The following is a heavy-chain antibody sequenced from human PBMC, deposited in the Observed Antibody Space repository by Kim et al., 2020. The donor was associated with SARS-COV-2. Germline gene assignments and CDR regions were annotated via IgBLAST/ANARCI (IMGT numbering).Heavy chain of an antibody. CDR1: GYTLTELS. CDR2: FDPEDGET. Sequence: ASVKVSCKVSGYTLTELSMHWVRQAPGKGLEWMGGFDPEDGETIYAQKFQGRVTMTEDTSTDTAYMELSSLRSEDTAVYYCATSPATRRGHWFDPWGQGTLGTVSS. V-gene: IGHV1-24*01. CDR3: ATSPATRRGHWFDP. D-gene: IGHD2-15*01. J-gene: IGHJ5*02.